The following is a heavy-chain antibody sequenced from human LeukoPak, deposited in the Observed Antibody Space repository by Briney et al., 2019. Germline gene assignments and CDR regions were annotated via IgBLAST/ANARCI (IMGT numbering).Heavy chain of an antibody. Sequence: GGSLRLSCAASGFTFSSYAMMWVRQPPEKGLEWVASITGGGDGTYYADSVRGRFTIYRDNSKHTLYLKMNSLRAEDTAVYFCVNGFVHPTYYFEYWGQGTLVTVSS. CDR2: ITGGGDGT. D-gene: IGHD3-10*01. J-gene: IGHJ4*02. CDR3: VNGFVHPTYYFEY. V-gene: IGHV3-23*01. CDR1: GFTFSSYA.